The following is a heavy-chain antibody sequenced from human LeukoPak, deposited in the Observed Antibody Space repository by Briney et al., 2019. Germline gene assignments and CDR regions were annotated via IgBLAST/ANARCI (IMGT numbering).Heavy chain of an antibody. J-gene: IGHJ4*02. CDR3: ARVTYQIVGATSPFDY. CDR1: SDFFSSVTDY. CDR2: GDYSGGT. D-gene: IGHD1-26*01. V-gene: IGHV4-39*07. Sequence: SETLSLTCTVSSDFFSSVTDYWAWIRQPPGKGLEWIASGDYSGGTYYNPSLESRVAISADMSKNQISLKLSSVTAADTAVYYCARVTYQIVGATSPFDYWGQGTLVAVSS.